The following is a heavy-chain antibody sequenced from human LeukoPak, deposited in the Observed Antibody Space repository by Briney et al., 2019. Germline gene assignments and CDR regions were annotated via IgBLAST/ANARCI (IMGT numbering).Heavy chain of an antibody. CDR2: IKQDGSEK. D-gene: IGHD3-10*02. CDR1: GLTFNNYW. V-gene: IGHV3-7*01. CDR3: AELGITMIGGV. Sequence: GGSLRLSCAASGLTFNNYWMNWVRQAPGKGPEWVANIKQDGSEKYYVDSVKGRFTISRDNAKNSLYLQMNSLRAEDTAVYYCAELGITMIGGVWGKGTTVTISS. J-gene: IGHJ6*04.